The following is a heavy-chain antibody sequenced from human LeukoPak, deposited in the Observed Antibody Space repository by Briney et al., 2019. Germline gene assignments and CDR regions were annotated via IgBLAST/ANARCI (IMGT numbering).Heavy chain of an antibody. J-gene: IGHJ4*02. CDR1: GFAFSNYT. V-gene: IGHV3-23*05. D-gene: IGHD3-10*01. Sequence: PGGSLRLSCAASGFAFSNYTMNWVRQAPGKGLEWVSSIDSSSNFIYYADSVKGRFTISRDNSKNTLYLQMNSLRAEDTAVYYCAKGEGLWFGELSALFDYWGQGTLVTVSS. CDR3: AKGEGLWFGELSALFDY. CDR2: IDSSSNFI.